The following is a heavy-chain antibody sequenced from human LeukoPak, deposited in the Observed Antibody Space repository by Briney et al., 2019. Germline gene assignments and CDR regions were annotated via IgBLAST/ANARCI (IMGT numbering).Heavy chain of an antibody. D-gene: IGHD6-13*01. V-gene: IGHV3-9*03. CDR3: AKASAAADIYFDY. Sequence: GGSLRLSCAASGFTFDDYAMHWVRQAPAKGLEWVSGISWNSGSIGYAGSVKGRFTISRDNAKNSLYLQMNSLRAEDMALYYCAKASAAADIYFDYWGQGTLVTVSS. J-gene: IGHJ4*02. CDR2: ISWNSGSI. CDR1: GFTFDDYA.